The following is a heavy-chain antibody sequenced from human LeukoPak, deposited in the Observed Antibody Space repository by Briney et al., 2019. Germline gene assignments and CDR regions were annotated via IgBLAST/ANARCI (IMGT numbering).Heavy chain of an antibody. D-gene: IGHD3-22*01. CDR2: INPNSGGT. CDR1: GYTFTGYY. CDR3: AREGAGSSGYFTSVDY. V-gene: IGHV1-2*02. Sequence: ASVTLSCKASGYTFTGYYMHWVRQAPGQGLEWMGWINPNSGGTNYAQKFQGRVTMTRDTSISTAYMELSRLRSDDTAVYYCAREGAGSSGYFTSVDYWGQGTLVTVSS. J-gene: IGHJ4*02.